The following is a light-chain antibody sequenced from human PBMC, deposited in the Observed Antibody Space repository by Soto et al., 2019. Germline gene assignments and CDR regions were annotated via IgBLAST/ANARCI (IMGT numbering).Light chain of an antibody. J-gene: IGLJ1*01. V-gene: IGLV2-14*01. CDR1: SXDVGGYNY. Sequence: QSALTQPASVSGSPGQSITISCTGTSXDVGGYNYVSWYQQHPGKAPKLMIYEVSNRPSGVSNRFSGSKSGNTASLTISGLQAGDEADYYCSSYTSSSTLVFGTGTKVAVL. CDR3: SSYTSSSTLV. CDR2: EVS.